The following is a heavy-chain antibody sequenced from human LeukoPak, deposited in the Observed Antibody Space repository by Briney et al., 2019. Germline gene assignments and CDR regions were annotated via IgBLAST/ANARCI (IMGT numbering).Heavy chain of an antibody. CDR1: GFTFSSYA. J-gene: IGHJ4*02. CDR3: AKSGSGWYYFDY. Sequence: RSGGSLRLSCAASGFTFSSYAMNWVRQAPGKGLEWVSGISGGGGTTYYADSVKGRFTISRDNSNTTLYLQMNSRTAEATAVYYCAKSGSGWYYFDYWGQGTLVTVSS. CDR2: ISGGGGTT. D-gene: IGHD6-19*01. V-gene: IGHV3-23*01.